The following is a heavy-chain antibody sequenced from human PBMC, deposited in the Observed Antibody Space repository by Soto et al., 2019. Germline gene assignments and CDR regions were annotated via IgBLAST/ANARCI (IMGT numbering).Heavy chain of an antibody. V-gene: IGHV3-33*01. Sequence: PGGSLRLSCAASGFTFNRYGMHWVRQAPGKGLEWVAEIWYDGSNKYYADSVKGRFTISRDNSKNTMYLQMNSVGAEDTAVYYYVRDILVGDWNKYFDYWGQGTPVTVSS. D-gene: IGHD1-1*01. CDR3: VRDILVGDWNKYFDY. CDR1: GFTFNRYG. CDR2: IWYDGSNK. J-gene: IGHJ4*02.